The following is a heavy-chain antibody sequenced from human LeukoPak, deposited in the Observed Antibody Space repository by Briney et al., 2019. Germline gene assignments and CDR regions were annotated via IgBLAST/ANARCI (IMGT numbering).Heavy chain of an antibody. CDR3: AKQYSRYYYYMDV. CDR2: ISGSGGST. J-gene: IGHJ6*03. D-gene: IGHD6-6*01. Sequence: GGSLRLSCAASGFTFSSYEMNWVRQAPGKGLEWVSAISGSGGSTYYADSVKGRFTISRDNSKNTLYLQMNSLRAEDTAVYYCAKQYSRYYYYMDVWGKGTTVTISS. V-gene: IGHV3-23*01. CDR1: GFTFSSYE.